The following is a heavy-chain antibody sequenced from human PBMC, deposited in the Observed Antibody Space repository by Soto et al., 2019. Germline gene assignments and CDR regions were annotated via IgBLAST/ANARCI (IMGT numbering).Heavy chain of an antibody. Sequence: PSETLSLTCTVSGDSISSSSYFWGWVRQPPGKGLEWIGSIYYSGSTYYNPSLKSRVTIFVDTSKNHFSLKLSSVTAADTAVYYCAREGGIVGATTVDYWGQGTLVTVSS. D-gene: IGHD1-26*01. CDR2: IYYSGST. V-gene: IGHV4-39*02. CDR1: GDSISSSSYF. CDR3: AREGGIVGATTVDY. J-gene: IGHJ4*02.